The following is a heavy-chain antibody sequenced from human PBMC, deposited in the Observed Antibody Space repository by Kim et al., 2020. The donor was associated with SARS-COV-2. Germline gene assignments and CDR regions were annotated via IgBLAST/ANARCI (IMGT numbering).Heavy chain of an antibody. CDR3: ARLPSTVAVDY. CDR2: T. Sequence: TYNNPTLKSRVTISIDTSKTQFSLKVTPVTAADTAVYYCARLPSTVAVDYWGQGTLVTVSS. J-gene: IGHJ4*02. V-gene: IGHV4-39*01. D-gene: IGHD4-17*01.